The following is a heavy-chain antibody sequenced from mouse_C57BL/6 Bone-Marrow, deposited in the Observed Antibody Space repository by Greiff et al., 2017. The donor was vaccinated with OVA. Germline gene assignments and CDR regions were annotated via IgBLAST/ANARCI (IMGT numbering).Heavy chain of an antibody. V-gene: IGHV1-64*01. D-gene: IGHD2-1*01. Sequence: QVQLQQPGAELVKPGASVKLSCKASGYTFTSYWMHWVKQRPGQGLEWIGMIHPNSGSTNYNEKFKSKATLTVDKSSSTAYMQLSSLTSEDSAVYYCAREYLLWSMDYWGQGTSVTVSS. CDR1: GYTFTSYW. J-gene: IGHJ4*01. CDR3: AREYLLWSMDY. CDR2: IHPNSGST.